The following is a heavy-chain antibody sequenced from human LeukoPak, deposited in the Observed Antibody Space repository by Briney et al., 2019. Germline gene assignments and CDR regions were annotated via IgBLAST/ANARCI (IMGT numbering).Heavy chain of an antibody. CDR3: ARPGYSGYDWGGGPFFDY. CDR2: ISYDGSNK. D-gene: IGHD5-12*01. J-gene: IGHJ4*02. V-gene: IGHV3-30*04. Sequence: GRSLRLSCAASGFTFSSYAMHWVRQAPGKGLEGVAVISYDGSNKYYADSVKGRFTISRDNSKNTLYLKMNSLRAEDTAVYYCARPGYSGYDWGGGPFFDYWGQGTLVTVSS. CDR1: GFTFSSYA.